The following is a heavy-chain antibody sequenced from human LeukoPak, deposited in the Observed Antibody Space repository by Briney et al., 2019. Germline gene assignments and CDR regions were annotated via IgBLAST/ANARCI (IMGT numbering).Heavy chain of an antibody. CDR1: GFTFSSYW. D-gene: IGHD3-10*01. CDR3: ARTYGSGSLDY. Sequence: PGGSLRLSCAASGFTFSSYWMSWVRQAPGRGVEWVANIKQDGSEKYYVDSVKGRFTISRDNAKNSLHLQMNSLRAEDTAVYYCARTYGSGSLDYWGQGTLVTVSS. V-gene: IGHV3-7*03. CDR2: IKQDGSEK. J-gene: IGHJ4*02.